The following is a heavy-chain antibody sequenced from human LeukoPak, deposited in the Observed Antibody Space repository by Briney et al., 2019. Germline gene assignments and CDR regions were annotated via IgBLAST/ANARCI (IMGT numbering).Heavy chain of an antibody. Sequence: GGSLRLSCSAPGFTFSSYGMHWVRQAPGKGLEYVSTISNNGGSTSYADSAKGRFTISRDNSKNTLYLQMSSLRPEDTAIYYCVKGDYNYGPLDSWGQGTLVTVSS. CDR1: GFTFSSYG. V-gene: IGHV3-64D*06. CDR3: VKGDYNYGPLDS. J-gene: IGHJ4*02. CDR2: ISNNGGST. D-gene: IGHD4-17*01.